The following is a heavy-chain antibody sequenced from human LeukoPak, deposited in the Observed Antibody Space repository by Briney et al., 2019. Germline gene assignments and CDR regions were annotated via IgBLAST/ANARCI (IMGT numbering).Heavy chain of an antibody. CDR1: GGSISSYY. J-gene: IGHJ6*02. CDR2: IYTSGST. Sequence: SETLSLTCAVSGGSISSYYWSWIRQPAGKGLEWIARIYTSGSTNYNASLKSRVSMSVDTSKNQFSLKLSSVTAADTAVYYCARGPWLQPYYYYGMDVWGQGTTVTVSS. CDR3: ARGPWLQPYYYYGMDV. V-gene: IGHV4-4*07. D-gene: IGHD6-19*01.